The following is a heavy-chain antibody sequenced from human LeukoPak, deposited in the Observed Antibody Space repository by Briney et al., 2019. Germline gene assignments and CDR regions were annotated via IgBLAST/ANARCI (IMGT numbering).Heavy chain of an antibody. Sequence: SETLSLTCAIYGGSFSGYYWSWIRQPPGKGLEWIGEINHSGSTNYNPSLKSRVTISVDTSKNQFSLKLSSVTAADTAVYYCAKGVVSGVTPYYFDYWGQGTLVTVSS. D-gene: IGHD4-23*01. CDR1: GGSFSGYY. V-gene: IGHV4-34*01. CDR2: INHSGST. CDR3: AKGVVSGVTPYYFDY. J-gene: IGHJ4*02.